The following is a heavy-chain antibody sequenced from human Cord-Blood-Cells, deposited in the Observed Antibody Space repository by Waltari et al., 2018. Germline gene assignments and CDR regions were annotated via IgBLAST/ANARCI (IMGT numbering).Heavy chain of an antibody. Sequence: QVQLQQWGAGPLKPSATLSLTCAVYGGSFSGYYWCWIRHPPGKGLEWIGEINHSGSTNYNPSLKSRVTISVDTSKNQFSLKLSSVTAADTAVYYCARGYGGLTGTTSDHCDYWGQGTLVTVSS. D-gene: IGHD1-1*01. CDR3: ARGYGGLTGTTSDHCDY. CDR2: INHSGST. V-gene: IGHV4-34*01. J-gene: IGHJ4*02. CDR1: GGSFSGYY.